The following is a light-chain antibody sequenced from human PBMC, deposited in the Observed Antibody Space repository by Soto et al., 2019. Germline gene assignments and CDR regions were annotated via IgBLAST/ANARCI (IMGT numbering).Light chain of an antibody. CDR1: QDISNY. J-gene: IGKJ3*01. CDR3: QQYDNPAFT. V-gene: IGKV1-33*01. CDR2: DAS. Sequence: DIQMTQSPSSLSASVGDRVTITCQASQDISNYLNWYQQKPGKAPKLLIYDASNLETGVRSRFSGSGSGTDFTFTISSLHPEDIATYYCQQYDNPAFTFGPGTKVDIK.